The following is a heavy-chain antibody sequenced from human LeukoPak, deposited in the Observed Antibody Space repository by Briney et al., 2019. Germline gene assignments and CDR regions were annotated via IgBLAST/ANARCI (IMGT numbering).Heavy chain of an antibody. J-gene: IGHJ4*02. CDR3: AREGPEGDFDY. CDR2: IGTAGDT. CDR1: GFTFSSYD. V-gene: IGHV3-13*01. Sequence: GGSLRLSCAASGFTFSSYDMHGVRQATGKGLEWVSAIGTAGDTYYPGSVKGRFTISRENAKNSLYLQMNSLRAGDTAVYYCAREGPEGDFDYWGQGTLVTVSS.